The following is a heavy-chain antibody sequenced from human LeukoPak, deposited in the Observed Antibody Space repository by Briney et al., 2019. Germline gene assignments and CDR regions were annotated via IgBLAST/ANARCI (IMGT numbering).Heavy chain of an antibody. Sequence: ASVKVSCKASGYTFTSYDINWVRQATGQGLEWMGWMNPNSGNTGYAQKFQGRVTITRNTSISTAYMELSSLRSEDTAVYYCARYAADGRNLEYWGQGTLVTVSS. D-gene: IGHD5-24*01. V-gene: IGHV1-8*03. CDR1: GYTFTSYD. CDR2: MNPNSGNT. J-gene: IGHJ4*02. CDR3: ARYAADGRNLEY.